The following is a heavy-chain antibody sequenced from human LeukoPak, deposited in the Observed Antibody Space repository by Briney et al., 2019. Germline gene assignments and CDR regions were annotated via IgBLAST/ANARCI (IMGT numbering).Heavy chain of an antibody. D-gene: IGHD7-27*01. CDR1: GFAFSRNW. CDR2: INSGGSGT. J-gene: IGHJ4*02. Sequence: GGSLRPSWAASGFAFSRNWMHWVRQPPGKGLVWVSRINSGGSGTSYADSVEGRFTISRDNAKNTLYLQMNSLKGEDTAVYYCATSLGPLTEYWGQGTLVTVSS. V-gene: IGHV3-74*01. CDR3: ATSLGPLTEY.